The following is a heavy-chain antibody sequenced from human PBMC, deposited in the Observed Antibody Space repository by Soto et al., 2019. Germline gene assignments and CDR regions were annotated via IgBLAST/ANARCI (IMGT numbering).Heavy chain of an antibody. J-gene: IGHJ4*02. V-gene: IGHV1-69*02. CDR3: AGLEIKTEGGDLVDY. CDR1: GGTFSSYT. CDR2: IIPILGIA. D-gene: IGHD2-21*01. Sequence: QVQLVQSGDEVKKPGSSVQVSCKASGGTFSSYTISWVRQAPGHGLEWMGRIIPILGIANYAQKFQGRVTIAADKSTSTASMGLSSPRSEDTAVYYCAGLEIKTEGGDLVDYWGQGTLVTVSS.